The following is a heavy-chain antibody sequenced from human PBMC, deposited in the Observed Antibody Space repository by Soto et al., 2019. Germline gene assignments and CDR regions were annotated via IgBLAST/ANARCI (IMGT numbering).Heavy chain of an antibody. Sequence: ASVKVSCKASGGTFSSYAVSWVRQAPGQGLEWMGGIIPIFGTANYAQKFQGRVTITADKSTSTAYMELSSLRSEDTAVYYCARPASYDFWSGYPVYYYGMDVWGQGTTVTVSS. D-gene: IGHD3-3*01. V-gene: IGHV1-69*06. J-gene: IGHJ6*02. CDR2: IIPIFGTA. CDR1: GGTFSSYA. CDR3: ARPASYDFWSGYPVYYYGMDV.